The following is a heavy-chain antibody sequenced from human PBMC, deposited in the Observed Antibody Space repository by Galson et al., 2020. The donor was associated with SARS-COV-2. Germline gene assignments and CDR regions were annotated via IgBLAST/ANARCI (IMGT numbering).Heavy chain of an antibody. Sequence: ASETLSLTCTVSGGSISSGSHYWSWIRQHPGKGLEWIGYIDYSGSTYYNPSLEGRVTISVDTSKNQFSLELSSVTAADTAVYYCARDRSTSRLDYWGQGTLVTVSS. J-gene: IGHJ4*02. D-gene: IGHD2-2*01. V-gene: IGHV4-31*03. CDR1: GGSISSGSHY. CDR3: ARDRSTSRLDY. CDR2: IDYSGST.